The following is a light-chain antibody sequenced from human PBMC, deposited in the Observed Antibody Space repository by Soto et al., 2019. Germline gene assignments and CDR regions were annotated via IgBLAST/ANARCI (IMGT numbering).Light chain of an antibody. Sequence: DIPMTQSPSTLSGSVGDRVTITCRASQTISSWLAWYQQKPGKAPKLLIYKASTLKSGVPSRFSGSGSGTEFTLTISSLQPDDLATYYCQHYNIYAEAFGQGTKVELK. V-gene: IGKV1-5*03. CDR2: KAS. CDR1: QTISSW. J-gene: IGKJ1*01. CDR3: QHYNIYAEA.